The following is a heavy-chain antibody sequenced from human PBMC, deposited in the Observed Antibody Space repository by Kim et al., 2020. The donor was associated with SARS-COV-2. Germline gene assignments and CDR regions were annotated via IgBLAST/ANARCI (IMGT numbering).Heavy chain of an antibody. D-gene: IGHD6-19*01. CDR3: ARDLGAEAGFDY. V-gene: IGHV4-59*13. CDR2: IHYSGST. Sequence: SETLSLTCTVSGGSISSYYWAWIRQPPGKRPECIGNIHYSGSTNYNPSLKSRVTISIDASKNQFYLKLSLVTAADTAVYYCARDLGAEAGFDYWGQGTL. CDR1: GGSISSYY. J-gene: IGHJ4*02.